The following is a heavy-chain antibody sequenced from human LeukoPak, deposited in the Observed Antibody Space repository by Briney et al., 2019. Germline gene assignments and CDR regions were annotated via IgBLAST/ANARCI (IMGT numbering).Heavy chain of an antibody. J-gene: IGHJ3*02. CDR3: ARQLWFGEGSAFDI. Sequence: GASVKVSCKASGYTFTGYYMHWVRQAPGQGLEWMGWINPNSGGTNYAQKFQGRVTMTRDTSISTAYMELSRLRSDDTAVYYCARQLWFGEGSAFDIWGQGTMVTVSS. D-gene: IGHD3-10*01. CDR2: INPNSGGT. V-gene: IGHV1-2*02. CDR1: GYTFTGYY.